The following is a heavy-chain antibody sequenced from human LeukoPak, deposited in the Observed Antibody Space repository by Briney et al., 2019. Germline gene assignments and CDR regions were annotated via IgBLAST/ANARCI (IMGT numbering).Heavy chain of an antibody. CDR3: ARGESP. J-gene: IGHJ5*02. Sequence: SETLSLTCPVSGGSISSGGYYWSWIRQHPGKGLEWIGHIYSSGTTYSDPSLKSRLTISVDTSQNQFSLKLSSVTAADTAVYYCARGESPWGQGTLVTVSS. CDR1: GGSISSGGYY. V-gene: IGHV4-31*03. CDR2: IYSSGTT.